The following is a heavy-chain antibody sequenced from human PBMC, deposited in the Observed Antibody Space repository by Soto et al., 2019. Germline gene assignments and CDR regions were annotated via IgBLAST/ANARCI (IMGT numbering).Heavy chain of an antibody. CDR3: ARRGYSGYEIDY. V-gene: IGHV3-64*01. J-gene: IGHJ4*02. CDR1: GFTFSSYA. CDR2: MSSNGGST. Sequence: EVQLVESGGGLVQPGGSLRLSCAASGFTFSSYAMHWVGQSPGKGLEYVSDMSSNGGSTDYANSVKGRFTISRDNSKNTLYIEMGSLRAEDMAVYYCARRGYSGYEIDYWGQGTLVTVSS. D-gene: IGHD5-12*01.